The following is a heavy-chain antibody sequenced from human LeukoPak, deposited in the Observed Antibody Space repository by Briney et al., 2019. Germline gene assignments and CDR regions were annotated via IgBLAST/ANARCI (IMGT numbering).Heavy chain of an antibody. J-gene: IGHJ4*02. V-gene: IGHV4-4*07. CDR3: ARGYGDLDY. D-gene: IGHD2-21*01. CDR1: GGSISGFY. Sequence: SETLPLTCTVSGGSISGFYWSWIRQPAGKGLEWIGRIYPSGGTNYNPSLKSRVTMSTDTSKNQFSLKLRSVTAADTAVYYCARGYGDLDYWGQGTLVTVSS. CDR2: IYPSGGT.